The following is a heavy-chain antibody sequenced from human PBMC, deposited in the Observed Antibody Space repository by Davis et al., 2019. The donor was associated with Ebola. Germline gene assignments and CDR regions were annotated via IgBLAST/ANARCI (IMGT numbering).Heavy chain of an antibody. CDR1: GFTFSSYG. J-gene: IGHJ3*02. Sequence: PAGSLRLSCAASGFTFSSYGMHWVRQAPGKGLEWVAVISYDGSNKYYADSVKGRFTISRDNSKNTLYLQMNSLRAEDTAVYYCAKGGQFTSQSWDDAFDIWGQGTMVTVSS. D-gene: IGHD2-2*01. V-gene: IGHV3-30*18. CDR2: ISYDGSNK. CDR3: AKGGQFTSQSWDDAFDI.